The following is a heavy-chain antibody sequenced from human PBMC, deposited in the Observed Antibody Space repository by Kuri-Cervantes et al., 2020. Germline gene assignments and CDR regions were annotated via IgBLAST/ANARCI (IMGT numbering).Heavy chain of an antibody. J-gene: IGHJ6*02. D-gene: IGHD3-3*01. V-gene: IGHV4-61*01. CDR3: ARWYYDFWSGYSIYGMDV. Sequence: ESLKISCTVSGGSVSSGSYYWSWIRQPPGKGLEWIGYIYYSGSTNYNPSLKSRVTISVDTSKNQFSLKLSSVTAADTAVYYCARWYYDFWSGYSIYGMDVWGQGTTVTVSS. CDR2: IYYSGST. CDR1: GGSVSSGSYY.